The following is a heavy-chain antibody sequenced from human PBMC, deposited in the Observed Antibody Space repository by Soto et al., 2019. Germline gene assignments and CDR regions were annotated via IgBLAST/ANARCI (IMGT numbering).Heavy chain of an antibody. CDR2: ISGSGGST. Sequence: PGGSLRLSCVASGFTFSNYAMSWLRQAPGKGLEWVSSISGSGGSTYYADSVKGRFTISRDNSKNTLSVQLNNLRADDTAVYFCAKARSSTRYSRTAHFDYWGQGTLVTVSS. CDR1: GFTFSNYA. D-gene: IGHD6-13*01. J-gene: IGHJ4*02. V-gene: IGHV3-23*01. CDR3: AKARSSTRYSRTAHFDY.